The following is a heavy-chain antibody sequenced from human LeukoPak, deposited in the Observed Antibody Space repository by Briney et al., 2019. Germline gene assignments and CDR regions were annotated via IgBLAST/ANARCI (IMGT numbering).Heavy chain of an antibody. CDR3: AKAGGAMEVFDY. Sequence: GGSLRLSCAASGFTFSSYAMHWVRQAPGKGLEWVAVISYDGSNKYYADSVKGRFTISRDNSKNTLYLQMNSLRAEDTAVYYCAKAGGAMEVFDYWGQGTLVTVSS. D-gene: IGHD5-18*01. CDR2: ISYDGSNK. V-gene: IGHV3-30-3*01. J-gene: IGHJ4*02. CDR1: GFTFSSYA.